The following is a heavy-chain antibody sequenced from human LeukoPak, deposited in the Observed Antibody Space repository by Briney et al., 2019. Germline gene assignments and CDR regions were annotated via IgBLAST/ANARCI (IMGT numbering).Heavy chain of an antibody. J-gene: IGHJ4*02. CDR3: ARDSPLLTV. CDR1: GFTFSSHA. CDR2: IGDDVVST. Sequence: PGGSLRLSCAASGFTFSSHAMSWVRQAPGKGLEWVSAIGDDVVSTYYAESVKGRFTISRDNSKNTLYLQMNSLRAEDTATYFCARDSPLLTVWGQGTLVTVSS. V-gene: IGHV3-23*01. D-gene: IGHD3-9*01.